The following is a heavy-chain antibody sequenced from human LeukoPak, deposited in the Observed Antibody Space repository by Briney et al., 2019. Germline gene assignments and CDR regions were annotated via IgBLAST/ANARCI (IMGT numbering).Heavy chain of an antibody. J-gene: IGHJ5*02. CDR2: IYYSGST. V-gene: IGHV4-59*08. CDR3: ARQGVPAAISWFDP. Sequence: SETLSLTCTVSGGSISSYYWSWIRQPPGKGLEWIGYIYYSGSTNYKPSLKSRLTISVDSSKKQFPLRLTSVTAADTAVYYCARQGVPAAISWFDPWGQGTLVTVSS. CDR1: GGSISSYY. D-gene: IGHD2-2*02.